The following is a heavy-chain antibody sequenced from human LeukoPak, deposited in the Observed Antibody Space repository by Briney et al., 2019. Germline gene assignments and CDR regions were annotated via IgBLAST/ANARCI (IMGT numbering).Heavy chain of an antibody. J-gene: IGHJ4*02. CDR3: ARDRCSSTSCFIDY. D-gene: IGHD2-2*01. V-gene: IGHV3-21*01. CDR2: ISTNSHYI. Sequence: KSGGSLRLSCAASGFTFISYSINWVRQAPGKGLEWVSSISTNSHYIYYADSVKGRFTISRDNAKNSLYLQMNSLRAEDRAVYYCARDRCSSTSCFIDYWGQGTLVTVSS. CDR1: GFTFISYS.